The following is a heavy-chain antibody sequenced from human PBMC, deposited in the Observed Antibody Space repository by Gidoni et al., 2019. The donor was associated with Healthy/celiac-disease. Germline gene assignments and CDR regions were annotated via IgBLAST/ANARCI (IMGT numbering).Heavy chain of an antibody. V-gene: IGHV3-74*01. CDR2: INSDGSST. D-gene: IGHD1-26*01. CDR1: GFTFSSYW. Sequence: EVQLVESGGGLVQPGGSLRLSCAASGFTFSSYWMHRVRQAPGKGLVWVSRINSDGSSTSYADSVKGRFTISRDNAKNTLYLQMNSLRAEDTAVYYCARDSGSSPDFDYWGQGTLVTVSS. CDR3: ARDSGSSPDFDY. J-gene: IGHJ4*02.